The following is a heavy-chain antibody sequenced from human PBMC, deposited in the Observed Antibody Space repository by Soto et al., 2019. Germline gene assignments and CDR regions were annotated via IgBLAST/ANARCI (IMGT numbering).Heavy chain of an antibody. CDR3: AKAFGYCSSTSCTIDAFEI. CDR1: GFTFSSYA. Sequence: PGGALRLSCAASGFTFSSYAMSWVRQAPGKGLEWVSAISGSGGSTYYADSVKGRFTISRDNSKNTLYLQMNSLRAEDTAVYYCAKAFGYCSSTSCTIDAFEIWGQGTMLTVSS. D-gene: IGHD2-2*01. J-gene: IGHJ3*02. V-gene: IGHV3-23*01. CDR2: ISGSGGST.